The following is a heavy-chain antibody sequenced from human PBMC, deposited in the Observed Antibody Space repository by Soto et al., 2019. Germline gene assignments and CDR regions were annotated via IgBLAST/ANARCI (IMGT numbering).Heavy chain of an antibody. D-gene: IGHD2-2*01. CDR3: ARGTVVPAANWFDP. CDR1: GGSISSGDYY. Sequence: SETLSLTCTVYGGSISSGDYYWSWIRQPPGKGLEWIGYIYYSGSTYYNPSLKSRVTTSVDTSKNQFSLKLSSVTAADTAVYYCARGTVVPAANWFDPWGQGTLVTVSS. J-gene: IGHJ5*02. V-gene: IGHV4-30-4*01. CDR2: IYYSGST.